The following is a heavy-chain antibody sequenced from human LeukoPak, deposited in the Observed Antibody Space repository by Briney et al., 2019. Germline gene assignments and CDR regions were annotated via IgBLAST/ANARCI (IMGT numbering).Heavy chain of an antibody. J-gene: IGHJ4*02. CDR1: GFTFSSYW. CDR3: ARAGVYCSSTSCYAGDFDY. CDR2: INSDGSST. V-gene: IGHV3-74*01. Sequence: GGSLRPSCAASGFTFSSYWMHWVRQAPGKGLVWVSRINSDGSSTSYADSVKGRFTISRDNAKNTLYLQMNSLRAEDTAVYYCARAGVYCSSTSCYAGDFDYWGQGTLVTVSS. D-gene: IGHD2-2*01.